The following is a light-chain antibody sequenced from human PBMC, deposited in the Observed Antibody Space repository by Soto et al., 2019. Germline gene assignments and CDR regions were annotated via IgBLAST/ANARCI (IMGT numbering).Light chain of an antibody. V-gene: IGKV3-15*01. CDR1: QSVTNN. CDR3: QQYNSWPKT. CDR2: SAS. J-gene: IGKJ3*01. Sequence: EIVMTQSPATLSVSPGEGATLSCRASQSVTNNLAWYQQKPCQSPRLLIYSASTRATGIPARFSVSGSGTEFTLTISSLQSEDFAVYYCQQYNSWPKTFGPGTKVDIK.